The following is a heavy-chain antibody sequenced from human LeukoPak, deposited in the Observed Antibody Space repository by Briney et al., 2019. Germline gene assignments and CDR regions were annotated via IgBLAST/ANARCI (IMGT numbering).Heavy chain of an antibody. V-gene: IGHV3-23*01. CDR1: GFTFSSYA. CDR3: AKSSQPKVRDQRWFDP. J-gene: IGHJ5*02. Sequence: GGSLRLSCAASGFTFSSYAMSWVRQAPGKGLEWVSAISGSGGSTYYADSVKGRFTISRDNSKNTLYLQMNSLRAEDTAVYYCAKSSQPKVRDQRWFDPWGQGTLVTVSS. D-gene: IGHD3-10*01. CDR2: ISGSGGST.